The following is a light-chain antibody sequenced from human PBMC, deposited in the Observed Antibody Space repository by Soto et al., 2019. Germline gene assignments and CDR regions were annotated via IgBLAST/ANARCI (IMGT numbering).Light chain of an antibody. CDR2: TVT. CDR3: CSYAGSSSYV. CDR1: SSDIGGYNY. V-gene: IGLV2-11*01. Sequence: QSVLTQPRSVSGSPGQSVTISCTGTSSDIGGYNYVSWYQQHPGKAPKLMIYTVTKRPSGVPDRFSGSKSDNTAYLTISGLQADDEADYYCCSYAGSSSYVFGTGTKSPS. J-gene: IGLJ1*01.